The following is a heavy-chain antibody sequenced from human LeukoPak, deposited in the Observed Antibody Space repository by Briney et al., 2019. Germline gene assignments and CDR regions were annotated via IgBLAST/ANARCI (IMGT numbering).Heavy chain of an antibody. V-gene: IGHV4-4*07. J-gene: IGHJ4*02. CDR2: IYTSGTT. D-gene: IGHD3-10*01. Sequence: SETLSLTCTVSGGSISSYYWSWIRQPAGKGLEWIGRIYTSGTTHYNPSLKSRVTISVDTSKNQFSLKLSSVTAADTAVYYCARVGYFGSGNYYNDRGAFDYWGQGTLVTVSP. CDR1: GGSISSYY. CDR3: ARVGYFGSGNYYNDRGAFDY.